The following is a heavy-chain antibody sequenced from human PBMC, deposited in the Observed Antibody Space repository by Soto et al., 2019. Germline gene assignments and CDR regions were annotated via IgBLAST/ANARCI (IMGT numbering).Heavy chain of an antibody. J-gene: IGHJ3*02. CDR3: ARDLLPTYYYDTTLGAFDI. CDR2: ISSSSSYI. CDR1: GFTFSSYS. Sequence: EVQLVESGGGLVKPGGSLRLSCAASGFTFSSYSMNWVSQAQGKGLEWVSSISSSSSYIYYADSVKGRFTISRDNAKNSLYLQMNSLRAEDTAVYYCARDLLPTYYYDTTLGAFDIWGQGTMVTVSS. D-gene: IGHD3-22*01. V-gene: IGHV3-21*01.